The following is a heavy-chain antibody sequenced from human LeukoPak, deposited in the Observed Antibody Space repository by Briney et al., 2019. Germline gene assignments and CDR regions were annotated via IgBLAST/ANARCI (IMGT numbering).Heavy chain of an antibody. Sequence: SETLSLTCTVSGGSITSYYWSWIRQPPGKGLEYLGYVFSSGNTNYNPSLKSRVTISLDTSKNQFSLKLRSVTAADTAVYYCARELYTNHDLLWFDPWGQGTLVTVSS. J-gene: IGHJ5*02. CDR2: VFSSGNT. CDR3: ARELYTNHDLLWFDP. D-gene: IGHD4-11*01. V-gene: IGHV4-4*08. CDR1: GGSITSYY.